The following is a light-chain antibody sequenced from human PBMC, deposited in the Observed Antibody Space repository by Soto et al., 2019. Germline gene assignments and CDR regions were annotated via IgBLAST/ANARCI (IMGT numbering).Light chain of an antibody. V-gene: IGLV2-14*01. CDR1: SSDVGSYNY. J-gene: IGLJ2*01. CDR2: EVT. Sequence: QSALTQPASVSGSLGQSITISCTGTSSDVGSYNYVSWYQQHPDKAPKLLIFEVTNRPSGVSGRFSGSKSGITASLSISGLQPEDEADYYCTSYSSSSPVLFGGGTKLTLL. CDR3: TSYSSSSPVL.